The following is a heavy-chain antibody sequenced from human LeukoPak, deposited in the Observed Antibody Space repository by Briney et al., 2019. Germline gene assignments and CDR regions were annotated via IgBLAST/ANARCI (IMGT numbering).Heavy chain of an antibody. CDR2: IYYSGST. Sequence: SETLSLTCTVSGGSISSYYWSWIRQPPGKGLEWIGCIYYSGSTNYNPSLKSRVTISVDTSKNQFSLKLSSVTAADTAVYYCARTRYYYNSRSYGAPYYFDYWGQGTLVTVSS. D-gene: IGHD3-10*01. V-gene: IGHV4-59*08. CDR3: ARTRYYYNSRSYGAPYYFDY. CDR1: GGSISSYY. J-gene: IGHJ4*02.